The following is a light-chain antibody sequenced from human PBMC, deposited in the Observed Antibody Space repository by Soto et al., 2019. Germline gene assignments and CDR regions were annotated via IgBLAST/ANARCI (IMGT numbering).Light chain of an antibody. J-gene: IGKJ2*01. CDR3: QQYYSIPHT. CDR2: WAS. CDR1: QSVLYNSNNKNY. V-gene: IGKV4-1*01. Sequence: DIVMTQSPDSLAVSLGERATINCKSSQSVLYNSNNKNYLAWYQQRPGQPPNLLIYWASTRESGVPDRFSGSGSGTDFTLTISSLQVEDVAVYYCQQYYSIPHTFGQGTKLEIK.